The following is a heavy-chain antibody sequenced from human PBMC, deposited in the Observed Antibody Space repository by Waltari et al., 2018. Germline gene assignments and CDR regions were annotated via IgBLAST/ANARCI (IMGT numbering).Heavy chain of an antibody. J-gene: IGHJ1*01. Sequence: QVQLQESGPGLVKPSQTLSLTCTVSGGSISSGSYYWSWIRQPAGKGLEWIGRIYTSGSTNYNPSLGSRVTISIDTSRNQFSLKLRSVSAADTAVYFCAGDRYGVAEFASWGQGTLVTVSS. V-gene: IGHV4-61*02. CDR2: IYTSGST. CDR3: AGDRYGVAEFAS. CDR1: GGSISSGSYY. D-gene: IGHD3-3*01.